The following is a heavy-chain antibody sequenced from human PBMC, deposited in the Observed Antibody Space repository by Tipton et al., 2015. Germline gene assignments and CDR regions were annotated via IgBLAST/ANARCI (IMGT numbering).Heavy chain of an antibody. CDR3: AREAYSSSGLIFDY. CDR2: VHYSGST. D-gene: IGHD6-6*01. J-gene: IGHJ4*02. Sequence: TLSLTCTVSGGSISSSSYYWGWIRQPPGKGLEWIGSVHYSGSTYYNPSLKSRVTISVDTSKNQISLKLTSATAADTAIYYCAREAYSSSGLIFDYWGQGTLVTVSS. CDR1: GGSISSSSYY. V-gene: IGHV4-39*07.